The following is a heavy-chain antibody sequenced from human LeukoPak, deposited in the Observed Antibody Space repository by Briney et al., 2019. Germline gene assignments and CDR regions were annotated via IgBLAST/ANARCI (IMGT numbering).Heavy chain of an antibody. CDR1: GFTFTTYA. J-gene: IGHJ4*02. V-gene: IGHV3-23*01. Sequence: LPGRSLRLSCAASGFTFTTYAMSWVRQAPGKGRQWVSGISSGDSSTYYTDSVKGRFTISRDNSKNTLYLQINSLRAEDTAVYYCAKCMSGSGVCLNFDSWGQGILVTVSS. CDR3: AKCMSGSGVCLNFDS. D-gene: IGHD2-21*02. CDR2: ISSGDSST.